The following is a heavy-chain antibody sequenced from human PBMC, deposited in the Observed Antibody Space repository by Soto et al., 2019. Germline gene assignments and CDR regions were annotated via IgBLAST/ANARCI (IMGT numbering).Heavy chain of an antibody. CDR3: AGGGRFLEWLYSAEYFQH. V-gene: IGHV4-31*03. Sequence: QVQLQESGPGLVKPSQTLSLTCTVSGGSISSGGYYWSWIRQHPGKGLEWIGYIYYSGSTYYNPSLKSRVTISVDTSKNRFSLKLGSVTAADTAVYYCAGGGRFLEWLYSAEYFQHWGQGTLVTVSS. D-gene: IGHD3-3*01. J-gene: IGHJ1*01. CDR2: IYYSGST. CDR1: GGSISSGGYY.